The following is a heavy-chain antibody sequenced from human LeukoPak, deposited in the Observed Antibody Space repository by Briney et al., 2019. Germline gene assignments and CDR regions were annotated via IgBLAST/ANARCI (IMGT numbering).Heavy chain of an antibody. D-gene: IGHD1-14*01. Sequence: PGGSLRLSCAASGFTFSSYWINWVRQAPGKGLEWVAVINQDGSEKYYVDSVKGRFTISRDNAKNSLYLQMNSLRAEDTAVYYCARDFRNAGDHWGQGTLVTVSS. CDR3: ARDFRNAGDH. CDR2: INQDGSEK. V-gene: IGHV3-7*01. J-gene: IGHJ4*02. CDR1: GFTFSSYW.